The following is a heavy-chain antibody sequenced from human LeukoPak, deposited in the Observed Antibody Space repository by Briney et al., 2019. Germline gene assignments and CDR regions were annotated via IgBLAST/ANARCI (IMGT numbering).Heavy chain of an antibody. D-gene: IGHD5-24*01. CDR2: IIPTFGTA. V-gene: IGHV1-69*05. Sequence: GASVKVSCKASGGTFSSYAISWVRQAPGQGLEWMGGIIPTFGTANYAQKFQGRVTITRDTSASTAYMEMSSLRSEDTALYYCAREIDRDDYNRFFDYWGQGTLVTVSS. J-gene: IGHJ4*02. CDR1: GGTFSSYA. CDR3: AREIDRDDYNRFFDY.